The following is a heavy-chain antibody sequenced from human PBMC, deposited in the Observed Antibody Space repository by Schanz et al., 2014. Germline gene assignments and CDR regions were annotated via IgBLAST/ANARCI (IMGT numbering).Heavy chain of an antibody. CDR3: ARGTDWNLHY. D-gene: IGHD1-1*01. J-gene: IGHJ4*02. CDR2: IGYLGDT. V-gene: IGHV3-13*01. Sequence: EVQLVESGGGFVQPGGSLGLSCVVSGFTVSSDHMSWVRQAPGKGLEWVSTIGYLGDTYYPDSVKGRFTVSRDSGQNSLYLQMNSLRAGDTAVYYCARGTDWNLHYWGQGAPVTVSS. CDR1: GFTVSSDH.